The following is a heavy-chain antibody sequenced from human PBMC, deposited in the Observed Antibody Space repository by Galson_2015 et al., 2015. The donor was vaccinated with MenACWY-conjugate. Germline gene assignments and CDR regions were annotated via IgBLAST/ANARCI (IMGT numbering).Heavy chain of an antibody. CDR1: GYSFTNYY. CDR2: IDPVRDTT. D-gene: IGHD1-1*01. Sequence: SVKVSCKASGYSFTNYYIHWVRQAPGQGLEWVGVIDPVRDTTKYAQNFQGRVSMTRDTSTTTVFMELSSLRSEDTAVHYCARSPLRWNDPGPFDYWGQGTLVTVSS. J-gene: IGHJ4*02. V-gene: IGHV1-46*01. CDR3: ARSPLRWNDPGPFDY.